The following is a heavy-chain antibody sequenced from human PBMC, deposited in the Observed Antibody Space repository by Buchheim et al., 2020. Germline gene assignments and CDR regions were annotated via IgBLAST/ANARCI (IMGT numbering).Heavy chain of an antibody. V-gene: IGHV4-34*01. CDR3: ARDCSGGSCYGMDV. D-gene: IGHD2-15*01. CDR2: INHSGST. J-gene: IGHJ6*02. CDR1: GGSFSGYY. Sequence: QVQLQQWGAGLLKPSETLSLTCAVYGGSFSGYYWSWIRQPPGKGLEWIGEINHSGSTNYNPSLKSRVTISVDTSKNQLSLKLSSVTAADTAVYYCARDCSGGSCYGMDVWGQGTT.